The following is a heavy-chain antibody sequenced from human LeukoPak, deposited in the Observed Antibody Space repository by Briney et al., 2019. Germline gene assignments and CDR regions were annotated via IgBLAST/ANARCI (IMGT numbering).Heavy chain of an antibody. D-gene: IGHD1-26*01. V-gene: IGHV4-39*01. CDR2: IYYTGST. Sequence: SETLSLTCSVSGASISGGTYYWGWICQPPGKGLEWIGSIYYTGSTYDNPSLKSRVTISVDTSKNQFSLKLSSVTAADTAVYYCARRGGSGRAFDYWGQGTLVTVSS. CDR1: GASISGGTYY. J-gene: IGHJ4*02. CDR3: ARRGGSGRAFDY.